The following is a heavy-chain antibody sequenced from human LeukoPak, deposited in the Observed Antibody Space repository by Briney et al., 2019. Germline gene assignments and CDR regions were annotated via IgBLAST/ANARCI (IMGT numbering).Heavy chain of an antibody. Sequence: SVKVSCKASGYTFTNYDMNWVRQATGQGLEWMGGIIPIYGTTNYAQKFQGRVTLTADESTSTAYMELSSLRSEDTAVYYCAKNYGPYYYYYMDVWGKGTTVTVSS. CDR2: IIPIYGTT. V-gene: IGHV1-69*13. J-gene: IGHJ6*03. CDR1: GYTFTNYD. D-gene: IGHD4-17*01. CDR3: AKNYGPYYYYYMDV.